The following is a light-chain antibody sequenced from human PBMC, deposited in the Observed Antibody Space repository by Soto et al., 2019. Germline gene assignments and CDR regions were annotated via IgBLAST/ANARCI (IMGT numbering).Light chain of an antibody. J-gene: IGLJ1*01. V-gene: IGLV2-14*03. CDR2: DVT. CDR3: SSFTGSSYV. Sequence: QSALTQPASVSGSPGQSITISCTGTSSDVGNNNYVSWYQHNPGRAPKVMICDVTNRPSGVSNRFSVSKSGNTASLTISGLQAEDEADYYCSSFTGSSYVFGTGTKLTVL. CDR1: SSDVGNNNY.